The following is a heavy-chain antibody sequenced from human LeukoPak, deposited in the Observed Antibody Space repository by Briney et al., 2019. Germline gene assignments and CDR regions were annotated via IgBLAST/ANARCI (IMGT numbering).Heavy chain of an antibody. V-gene: IGHV4-38-2*01. J-gene: IGHJ4*02. CDR3: ASSGDILTGTYRGIDY. D-gene: IGHD3-9*01. Sequence: SETLSLTCAVSGYSISSGYYWGWIRQPPGKGLEWIGNIYHSGSTYYNPSLKSRVTISVDTSKNQFSLKLNSVTAADTAVYYCASSGDILTGTYRGIDYWGQGTLVTVSS. CDR1: GYSISSGYY. CDR2: IYHSGST.